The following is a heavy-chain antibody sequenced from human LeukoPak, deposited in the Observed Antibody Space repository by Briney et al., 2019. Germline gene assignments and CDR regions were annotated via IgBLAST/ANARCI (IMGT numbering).Heavy chain of an antibody. D-gene: IGHD3-3*01. J-gene: IGHJ3*02. V-gene: IGHV1-69*13. CDR2: IIPIFGTA. Sequence: SVKVSCKASGGTFSSYAISWVRQAPGQGLEWMGGIIPIFGTANYAQKFQGRVTITADESTSTAYMELSSLRSEDTAVYYSAVEGVTIFGVPPRLFDIWGQGTMVTVSS. CDR3: AVEGVTIFGVPPRLFDI. CDR1: GGTFSSYA.